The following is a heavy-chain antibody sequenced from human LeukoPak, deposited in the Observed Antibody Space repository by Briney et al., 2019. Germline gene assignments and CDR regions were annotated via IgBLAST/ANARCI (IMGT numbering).Heavy chain of an antibody. Sequence: GGSLRLSCAASGFTFSSYGMHWVRQAPGKGLEWVANIKRDGSQISYVDSVRGRFTISRDNAKKSLYLQMNSLRAEDTAVYYCATLHYWGQGALVTVSS. CDR3: ATLHY. CDR1: GFTFSSYG. V-gene: IGHV3-7*01. CDR2: IKRDGSQI. J-gene: IGHJ4*02.